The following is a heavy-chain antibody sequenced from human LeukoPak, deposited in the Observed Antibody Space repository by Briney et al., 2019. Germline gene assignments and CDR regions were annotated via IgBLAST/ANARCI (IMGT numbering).Heavy chain of an antibody. CDR1: GFTFSSYW. D-gene: IGHD6-13*01. J-gene: IGHJ6*02. CDR3: ARDFGQRLVLGGYYGMDV. CDR2: IKQDGSEK. Sequence: GGSLRLSCAASGFTFSSYWMSWVRQAPGKGLEWVANIKQDGSEKYYVDSVKGRFTISRDNAKNSLYLQMNSLRAEDTAVYYCARDFGQRLVLGGYYGMDVWGQGTTVTVSS. V-gene: IGHV3-7*01.